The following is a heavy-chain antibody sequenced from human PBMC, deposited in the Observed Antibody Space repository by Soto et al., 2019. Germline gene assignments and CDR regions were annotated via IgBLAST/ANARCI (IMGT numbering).Heavy chain of an antibody. V-gene: IGHV3-23*01. J-gene: IGHJ4*02. CDR3: AKALPRDYGSGTNLDY. D-gene: IGHD3-10*01. CDR1: GFTFSSYA. Sequence: GGSLRLSCAASGFTFSSYAMSWVRQAPGKGLEWVSAISGSGGSTYYADSVKGRFTISRDNSKNTLYLQMNSLRAEDTAVYYCAKALPRDYGSGTNLDYWGQGTLVTVS. CDR2: ISGSGGST.